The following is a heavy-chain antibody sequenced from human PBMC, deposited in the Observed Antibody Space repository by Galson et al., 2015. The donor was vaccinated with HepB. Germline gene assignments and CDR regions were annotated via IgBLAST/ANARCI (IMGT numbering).Heavy chain of an antibody. J-gene: IGHJ6*03. Sequence: SLRLSCAASGFTFSNYGMHWVRQAPGKGLEWVAVIWYDGSHKYYADSVKGRFTISRDNSKNTLYLQMNSLRAEDTAVYYCARDPSYCSSTSCYYLYYYMDVGGKGTTVAVSS. D-gene: IGHD2-2*01. V-gene: IGHV3-33*01. CDR1: GFTFSNYG. CDR3: ARDPSYCSSTSCYYLYYYMDV. CDR2: IWYDGSHK.